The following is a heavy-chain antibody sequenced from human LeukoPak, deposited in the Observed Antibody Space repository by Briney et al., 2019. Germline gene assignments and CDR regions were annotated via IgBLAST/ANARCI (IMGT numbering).Heavy chain of an antibody. CDR3: AKSMVRGVILPNWFDP. V-gene: IGHV3-9*01. CDR2: ISWNSGSI. J-gene: IGHJ5*02. Sequence: GRSLRLSCAASGFTFDDYAMPWVRQAPGKGLEWVSGISWNSGSIGYADSVKGRFTISRDNAKNSLYLQMNSLRAEDTALYYCAKSMVRGVILPNWFDPWGQGTLVTVSS. D-gene: IGHD3-10*01. CDR1: GFTFDDYA.